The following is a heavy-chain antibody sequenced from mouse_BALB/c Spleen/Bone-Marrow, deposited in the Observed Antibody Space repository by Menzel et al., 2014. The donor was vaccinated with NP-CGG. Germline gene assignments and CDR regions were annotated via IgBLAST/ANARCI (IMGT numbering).Heavy chain of an antibody. J-gene: IGHJ2*01. CDR2: IHPNSGNT. V-gene: IGHV1S130*01. D-gene: IGHD2-14*01. Sequence: QVQLQQSGSVLVRPGASVKLSCKASGYTFTSSWMHWARQRPGQGLEWIGEIHPNSGNTNYNEKFKGKATLTVDTSSSXAXVDLSSLTAEDSAVYYCARHHRYAYYFDYWGQGTTLTVSS. CDR1: GYTFTSSW. CDR3: ARHHRYAYYFDY.